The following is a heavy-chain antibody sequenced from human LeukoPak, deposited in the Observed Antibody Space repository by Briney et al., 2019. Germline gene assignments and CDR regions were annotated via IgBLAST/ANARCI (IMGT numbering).Heavy chain of an antibody. CDR2: IIPIFGTA. V-gene: IGHV1-69*13. J-gene: IGHJ5*02. CDR1: GGTFSSYA. CDR3: ARTGSGSSSEYNWFDP. Sequence: SVKVSCKASGGTFSSYAISWVRQAPGQGLEWMGGIIPIFGTANYAQKFQGRVTITADESTSTAYMELSSLRSEDTAVYYCARTGSGSSSEYNWFDPWGQGTLVTVSS. D-gene: IGHD6-6*01.